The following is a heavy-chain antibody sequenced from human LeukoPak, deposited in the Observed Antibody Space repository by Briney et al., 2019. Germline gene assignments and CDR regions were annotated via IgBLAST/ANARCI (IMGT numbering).Heavy chain of an antibody. Sequence: GGSLRLSCAASGFTFSSYGMHWVRQAPGKGLEWVAFIRYDGSNKYYADSVKGRFTISRDNSKNTLYLQMNSLRAEDTAVYYCAKAPRLLWFGELSEYYFDYWGQGTLVTVSS. V-gene: IGHV3-30*02. D-gene: IGHD3-10*01. J-gene: IGHJ4*02. CDR2: IRYDGSNK. CDR1: GFTFSSYG. CDR3: AKAPRLLWFGELSEYYFDY.